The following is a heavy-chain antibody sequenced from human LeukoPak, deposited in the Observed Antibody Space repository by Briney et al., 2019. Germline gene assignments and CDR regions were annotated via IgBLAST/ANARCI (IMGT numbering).Heavy chain of an antibody. D-gene: IGHD6-19*01. CDR2: ISGSGGST. Sequence: PGGSLRLSCAASGFTFSSCAMSWVRQAPGKGLEWVSAISGSGGSTYYADSVKGRFTISRDNSKNTLYLQMNSLRAEDTAVYYCAKDWANDGSSGWYEGFQHWGQGTLVTVSS. V-gene: IGHV3-23*01. CDR3: AKDWANDGSSGWYEGFQH. J-gene: IGHJ1*01. CDR1: GFTFSSCA.